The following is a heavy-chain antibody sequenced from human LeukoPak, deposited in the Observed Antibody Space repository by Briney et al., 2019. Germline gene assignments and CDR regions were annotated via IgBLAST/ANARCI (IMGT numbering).Heavy chain of an antibody. CDR2: ISYDGSNK. J-gene: IGHJ6*02. V-gene: IGHV3-30-3*02. CDR3: SKDSSSGSSYCFHGMEV. CDR1: GFNFSSYA. D-gene: IGHD3-10*01. Sequence: GGSLRLSCAASGFNFSSYAMHWVRQAPGKGLEWVAVISYDGSNKYYADSMKGRFTISRDNSKNTLYLQMNSLTSEDTAVYYCSKDSSSGSSYCFHGMEVWGQGTTVTVSS.